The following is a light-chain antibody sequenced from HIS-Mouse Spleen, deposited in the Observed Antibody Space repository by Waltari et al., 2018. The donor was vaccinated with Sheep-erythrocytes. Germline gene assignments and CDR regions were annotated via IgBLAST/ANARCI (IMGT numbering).Light chain of an antibody. CDR1: SSDVGGYNY. Sequence: QSALTQPRSVSGSPGQPVTISCTGTSSDVGGYNYFSWYQQHPGKAPNLMIYDVSKRPSGVPDRFSGSKSGNTASLTISGLQAEDEADYYCCSYAGSYNHVFATGTKVTVL. CDR2: DVS. CDR3: CSYAGSYNHV. V-gene: IGLV2-11*01. J-gene: IGLJ1*01.